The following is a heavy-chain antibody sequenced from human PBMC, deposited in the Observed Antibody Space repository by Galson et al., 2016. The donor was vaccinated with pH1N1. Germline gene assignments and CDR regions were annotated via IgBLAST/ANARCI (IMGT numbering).Heavy chain of an antibody. CDR3: ARDRYYYDSSGYFVNWFDP. J-gene: IGHJ5*02. CDR1: GFTFTNYA. Sequence: SLRLSCAASGFTFTNYAMSWVRQAPGKGLEWVSAISGSGGSTYYADSVKGRFTISRDNSKNTLYLQMNSLRAEDTAVYYCARDRYYYDSSGYFVNWFDPWGQGTLVTVSS. CDR2: ISGSGGST. D-gene: IGHD3-22*01. V-gene: IGHV3-23*01.